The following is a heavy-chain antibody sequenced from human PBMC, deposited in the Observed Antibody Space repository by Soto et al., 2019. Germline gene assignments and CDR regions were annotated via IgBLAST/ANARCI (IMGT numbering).Heavy chain of an antibody. CDR1: GFTFSSYG. D-gene: IGHD1-26*01. J-gene: IGHJ6*02. CDR2: IWYDGSNK. CDR3: ARETHSGSPPIYYYYGMDV. Sequence: GGSLRLSCAASGFTFSSYGMHWVRQAPGKGLEWVAVIWYDGSNKYYADTVKGRFNISRDNSKNTLYLQMNSMRAEDTAVYYFARETHSGSPPIYYYYGMDVWGQGTTVTVSS. V-gene: IGHV3-33*01.